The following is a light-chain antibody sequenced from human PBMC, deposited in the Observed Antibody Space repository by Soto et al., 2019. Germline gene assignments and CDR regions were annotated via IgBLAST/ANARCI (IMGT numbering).Light chain of an antibody. CDR3: HKYATYS. CDR1: QNIANW. V-gene: IGKV1-5*01. Sequence: DIQMTQSPSTLPSFVGDRVTITCRASQNIANWLAWYRQKPGTAPELLIYHASTLVSGVPSRLTGSGFGTEFTIAISGLQPDDFATYFCHKYATYSFGQGTKVEIQ. J-gene: IGKJ1*01. CDR2: HAS.